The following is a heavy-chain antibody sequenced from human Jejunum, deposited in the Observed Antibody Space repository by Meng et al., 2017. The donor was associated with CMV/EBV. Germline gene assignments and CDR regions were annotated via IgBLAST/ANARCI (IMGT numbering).Heavy chain of an antibody. Sequence: SGDSVSTGRQYWSWIRQSPDKGLELIGYFYSGGSTSYNPSLKSRVTISVDMSKNQFSLNLNSVTAADTAVYYCARAGNWNTWFDPWGQGTTVTVSS. CDR1: GDSVSTGRQY. D-gene: IGHD1-1*01. CDR2: FYSGGST. CDR3: ARAGNWNTWFDP. J-gene: IGHJ5*01. V-gene: IGHV4-61*01.